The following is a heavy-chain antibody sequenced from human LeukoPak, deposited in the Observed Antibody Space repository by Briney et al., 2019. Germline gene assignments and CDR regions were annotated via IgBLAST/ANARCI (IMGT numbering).Heavy chain of an antibody. V-gene: IGHV4-39*02. Sequence: SETLSLTCTVSGGSISSYYWSWIRQPPGKGLEWIGNIYYSGTTYYNPSLKSRVTISIDTSRNHFSLKLSSVTDADTAVYYCARSALLTTDWGQGTLVTVSS. CDR2: IYYSGTT. CDR3: ARSALLTTD. D-gene: IGHD4/OR15-4a*01. J-gene: IGHJ4*02. CDR1: GGSISSYY.